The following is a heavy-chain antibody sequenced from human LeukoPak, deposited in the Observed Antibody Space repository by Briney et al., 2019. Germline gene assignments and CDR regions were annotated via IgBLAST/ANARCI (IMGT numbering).Heavy chain of an antibody. V-gene: IGHV3-11*03. J-gene: IGHJ4*02. CDR2: ISSSSSYT. CDR1: GIPFSDYY. CDR3: AAGTAADF. Sequence: GGSLRLSCVVSGIPFSDYYMNWIRQAPGKGLEWISYISSSSSYTDYADSVKGRFTISRDNAKSALYLQMNSLTLEDTAVYYCAAGTAADFWGQGTLVTVSS. D-gene: IGHD6-13*01.